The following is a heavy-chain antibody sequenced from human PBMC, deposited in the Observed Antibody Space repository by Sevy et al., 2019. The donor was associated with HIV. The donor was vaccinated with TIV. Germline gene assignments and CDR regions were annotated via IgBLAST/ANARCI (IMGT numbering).Heavy chain of an antibody. CDR3: VRADPDQHFDS. Sequence: ASVKVSCKASGDTFTNNYIHWVRQAPGQGLEWMGMVDPSAGNTTYAQKFQGRVTMTRDTSTSILYMDLGSLRSEDTAVYYCVRADPDQHFDSWGQGPLVTVSS. J-gene: IGHJ4*02. CDR1: GDTFTNNY. CDR2: VDPSAGNT. V-gene: IGHV1-46*01.